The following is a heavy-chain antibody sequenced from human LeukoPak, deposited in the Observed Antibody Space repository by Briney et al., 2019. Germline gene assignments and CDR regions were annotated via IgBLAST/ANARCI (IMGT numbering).Heavy chain of an antibody. D-gene: IGHD6-19*01. CDR1: GFTFSSYA. J-gene: IGHJ3*02. CDR2: ISGSGGGT. CDR3: AKDESSGWPNDAFDI. Sequence: PGGSLRLSCAASGFTFSSYAMSWVRQAPEKGLEWVATISGSGGGTYYADSVRGRFTISRDDSENTLYLQMNSLRAEDTAVYYCAKDESSGWPNDAFDIWGQGTMVTVSS. V-gene: IGHV3-23*01.